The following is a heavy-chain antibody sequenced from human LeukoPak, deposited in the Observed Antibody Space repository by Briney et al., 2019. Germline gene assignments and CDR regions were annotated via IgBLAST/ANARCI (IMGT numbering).Heavy chain of an antibody. V-gene: IGHV3-23*01. CDR2: ISGSGGST. J-gene: IGHJ5*02. D-gene: IGHD2-2*01. Sequence: GGSLRLSCAASGFTFSSYAMSWVRQAPGKGLEWVSAISGSGGSTYYADSVKGRFTISRDNSKNTLYLQMNSLRAEDTAVYYCAKNIVVVPAAIWFDPWGQGTLVTVSS. CDR1: GFTFSSYA. CDR3: AKNIVVVPAAIWFDP.